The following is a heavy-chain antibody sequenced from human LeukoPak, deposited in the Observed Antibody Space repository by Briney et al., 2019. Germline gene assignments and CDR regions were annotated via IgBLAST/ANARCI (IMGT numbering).Heavy chain of an antibody. CDR3: AKDVQRFLAPGYMDV. CDR1: GFTFDDYA. V-gene: IGHV3-43D*03. D-gene: IGHD3-3*01. J-gene: IGHJ6*03. Sequence: PGGSLRLSCAASGFTFDDYAMHWVRQAPGKGLEWVSLISWDGGSTYYADSVKGRFTISRDNSKNSLYLQMNSPRAEDTALYYCAKDVQRFLAPGYMDVWGKGTTVTVSS. CDR2: ISWDGGST.